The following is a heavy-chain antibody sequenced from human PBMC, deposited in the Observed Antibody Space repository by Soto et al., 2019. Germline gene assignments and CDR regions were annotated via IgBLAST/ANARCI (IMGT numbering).Heavy chain of an antibody. D-gene: IGHD6-19*01. CDR3: AGAIGWESES. CDR1: GLTFGDYW. V-gene: IGHV3-7*05. Sequence: EVQLVESGGGLVQPGGSLRLSCAASGLTFGDYWMSWVRQAPGKGLEWVANIRKDGSEKNYVDSVKGRFTISRDSASNSLFLQMNSLRVEDTAVYFCAGAIGWESESWGPGTHVTVSS. J-gene: IGHJ5*02. CDR2: IRKDGSEK.